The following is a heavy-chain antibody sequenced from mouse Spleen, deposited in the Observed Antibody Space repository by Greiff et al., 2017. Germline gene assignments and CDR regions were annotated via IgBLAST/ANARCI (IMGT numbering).Heavy chain of an antibody. CDR3: ARTTDY. Sequence: QVQLKQPGAELVKPGASVKLSCKASGYTFTSYWMQWVKQRPGQGLEWIGEIDPSDSYTNYNQKFKGKATLTVDTSSSTAYMQLSSLTSEDSAVYYCARTTDYWGQGTTLTVSS. CDR1: GYTFTSYW. V-gene: IGHV1-50*01. J-gene: IGHJ2*01. CDR2: IDPSDSYT.